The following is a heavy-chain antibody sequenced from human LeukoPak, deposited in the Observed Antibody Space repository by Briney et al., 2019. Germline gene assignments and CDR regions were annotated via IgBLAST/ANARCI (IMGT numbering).Heavy chain of an antibody. D-gene: IGHD1-26*01. CDR2: ISAYNGNT. V-gene: IGHV1-18*01. J-gene: IGHJ4*02. CDR3: ARDPVGATRLDY. Sequence: ASVKVSCKASGYTFTSYGISWVRQAPGQGLEWMGWISAYNGNTNYAQKLQGRVTMTADTSTSTAYMELRSLRSDDTAVYYCARDPVGATRLDYWGQGTLVTVSS. CDR1: GYTFTSYG.